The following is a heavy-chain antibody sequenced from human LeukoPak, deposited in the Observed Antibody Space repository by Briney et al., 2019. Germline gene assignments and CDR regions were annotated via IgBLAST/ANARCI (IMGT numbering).Heavy chain of an antibody. CDR3: AKPGYTYRYGAFDV. V-gene: IGHV3-23*01. CDR2: ISGTDGGT. CDR1: GFTFSNYA. J-gene: IGHJ3*01. D-gene: IGHD5-18*01. Sequence: GGSLRLSCAASGFTFSNYAMSWVRQAPGKGLEWVSVISGTDGGTYYADSVKGRFTISRDNSRSTLYLQMNSLRADDTAVYYCAKPGYTYRYGAFDVWGQGTVVTVSS.